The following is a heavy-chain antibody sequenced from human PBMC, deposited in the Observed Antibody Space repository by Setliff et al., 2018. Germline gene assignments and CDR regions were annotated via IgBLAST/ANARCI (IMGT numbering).Heavy chain of an antibody. D-gene: IGHD2-2*01. CDR3: DRGGFVVVPAVGAFQH. Sequence: ASVKVSCKASGYTFTSYYMHWVRQAPGQGLEWMGIINPSGGSTSYAQKFQGRVTITADESTSTAYLELSSLRSEDTALSSCDRGGFVVVPAVGAFQHWGQGTLVTVSS. CDR2: INPSGGST. J-gene: IGHJ1*01. CDR1: GYTFTSYY. V-gene: IGHV1-46*01.